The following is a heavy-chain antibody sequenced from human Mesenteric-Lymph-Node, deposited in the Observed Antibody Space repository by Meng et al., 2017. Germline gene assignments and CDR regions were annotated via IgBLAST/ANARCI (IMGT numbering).Heavy chain of an antibody. J-gene: IGHJ3*01. CDR1: GYTFTSYD. CDR3: AREYCGGDCYSPSPDAFDV. Sequence: SVKVSCKASGYTFTSYDINWVRQATGQGLEWMGRVIPILDIPYYAQKFQGRLTITADKSTSTVYMELSSLRSEDTAVYYCAREYCGGDCYSPSPDAFDVWGQGTKVTVSS. V-gene: IGHV1-69*04. D-gene: IGHD2-21*02. CDR2: VIPILDIP.